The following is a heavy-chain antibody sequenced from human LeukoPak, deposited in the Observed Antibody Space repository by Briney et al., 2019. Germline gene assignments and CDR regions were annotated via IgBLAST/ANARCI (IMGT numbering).Heavy chain of an antibody. J-gene: IGHJ4*02. Sequence: PGGSLRLSCAASGFTFDDYAMHRVRQAPGKGLEWVSLISGDGGSTYYADSVKGRFTISRDNSKNSLYLQMNSLRTEDTALYYCAKVRGGYSGYDYFDYWGQGTLVTVSS. D-gene: IGHD5-12*01. CDR1: GFTFDDYA. CDR2: ISGDGGST. V-gene: IGHV3-43*02. CDR3: AKVRGGYSGYDYFDY.